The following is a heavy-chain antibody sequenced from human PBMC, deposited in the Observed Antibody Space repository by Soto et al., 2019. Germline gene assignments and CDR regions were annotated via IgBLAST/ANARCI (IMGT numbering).Heavy chain of an antibody. CDR2: IYFDGSTT. CDR1: GFTFNTHW. J-gene: IGHJ4*02. CDR3: AIGGAMGVDY. Sequence: GGTLRLSCTASGFTFNTHWLLWVGQGPGKGVVWVSRIYFDGSTTNYADSVKGRLTVTRDNAKKTVYLHVNTLRDEDSAVYYCAIGGAMGVDYWGQGTLVTVYS. V-gene: IGHV3-74*01. D-gene: IGHD1-26*01.